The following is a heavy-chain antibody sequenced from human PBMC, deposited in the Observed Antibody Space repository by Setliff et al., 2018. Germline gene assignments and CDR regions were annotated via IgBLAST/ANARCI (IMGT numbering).Heavy chain of an antibody. D-gene: IGHD2-15*01. CDR2: VHFTGST. J-gene: IGHJ4*02. CDR3: AKGDGGYPSDS. V-gene: IGHV4-59*01. Sequence: SETLSLTCNVSGASIRNFYWTWIRQPPGKGLEWIGYVHFTGSTNYNPSLKSRVTMSVDVSKSQFSLRLSSVTAADTAVYYCAKGDGGYPSDSWGQGILVTVSS. CDR1: GASIRNFY.